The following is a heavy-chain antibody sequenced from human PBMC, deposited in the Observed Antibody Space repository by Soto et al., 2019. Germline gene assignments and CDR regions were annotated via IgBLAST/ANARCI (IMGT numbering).Heavy chain of an antibody. Sequence: GGSLRLSCASSGFTFSSYAMHLVRQAPGKGLEWVAVISYDGSNKYYADSVKGRFAISRDDSKNMMCMEMSSLRTEDTAVYYCTTDSYINMPIVRFDYWGHGTLVTVSS. J-gene: IGHJ4*01. D-gene: IGHD2-2*01. CDR1: GFTFSSYA. CDR2: ISYDGSNK. V-gene: IGHV3-30*09. CDR3: TTDSYINMPIVRFDY.